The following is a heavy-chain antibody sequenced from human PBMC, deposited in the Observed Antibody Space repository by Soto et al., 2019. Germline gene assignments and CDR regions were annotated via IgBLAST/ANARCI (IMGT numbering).Heavy chain of an antibody. CDR2: IYYSGST. D-gene: IGHD3-9*01. V-gene: IGHV4-59*08. Sequence: SETLSLTCTVSGGSISSYYWSWIRQPPGKGLEWIGYIYYSGSTNYNPSLKSRVTISVDTSKNQFSLKLSSVPAADTAVYYCARHPYYDILTGYPRSWFDPWGQGTLVTVSS. CDR3: ARHPYYDILTGYPRSWFDP. J-gene: IGHJ5*02. CDR1: GGSISSYY.